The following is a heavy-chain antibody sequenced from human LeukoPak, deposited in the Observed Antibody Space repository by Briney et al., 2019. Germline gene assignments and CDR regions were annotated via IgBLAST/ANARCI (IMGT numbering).Heavy chain of an antibody. J-gene: IGHJ4*02. CDR1: GFTFSSYA. CDR2: ISGRGGST. V-gene: IGHV3-23*01. CDR3: AKIAGGYCSGGSCEVDY. D-gene: IGHD2-15*01. Sequence: GGSLRLSCAASGFTFSSYAMSWVRQAPGKGLGWVSDISGRGGSTYYADSVKGRFTISRDNSKNTLYLLMNSLRAEDTAVYYCAKIAGGYCSGGSCEVDYWGQGTLVTVSS.